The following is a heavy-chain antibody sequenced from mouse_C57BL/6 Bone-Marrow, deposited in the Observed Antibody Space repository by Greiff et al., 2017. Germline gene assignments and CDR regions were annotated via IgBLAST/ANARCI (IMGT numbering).Heavy chain of an antibody. CDR2: ISSGSSTI. CDR3: AKHWEGYAMDY. J-gene: IGHJ4*01. V-gene: IGHV5-17*01. D-gene: IGHD4-1*01. CDR1: GFTFSDYG. Sequence: EVKLMESGGGLVKPGGSLKLSCAASGFTFSDYGMHWVRQAPGKGLEWVAYISSGSSTIYYADTVKGRFTISRDNAKNTLFLQMTSLRSEDTAMYYCAKHWEGYAMDYWGQGTSVTVSS.